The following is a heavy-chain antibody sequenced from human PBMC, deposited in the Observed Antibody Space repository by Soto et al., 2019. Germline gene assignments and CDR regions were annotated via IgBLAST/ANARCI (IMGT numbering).Heavy chain of an antibody. CDR1: GTFFSNYW. CDR3: ARHCGSSVAVRPPGD. D-gene: IGHD6-6*01. J-gene: IGHJ4*02. Sequence: PGESLKIYYKGSGTFFSNYWISWVRQMPGRGLGMIWIILVGDPNTRYHPSFESQITISADKTISTVYVQWDILKDSETAIYYGARHCGSSVAVRPPGDWGQGTQVTVSS. V-gene: IGHV5-51*01. CDR2: ILVGDPNT.